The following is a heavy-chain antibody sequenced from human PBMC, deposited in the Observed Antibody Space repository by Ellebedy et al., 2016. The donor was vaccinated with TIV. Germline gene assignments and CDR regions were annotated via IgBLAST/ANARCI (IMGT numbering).Heavy chain of an antibody. J-gene: IGHJ4*02. Sequence: PGGSLRLSCAASGFTFSIYAMHWVRQAPGRGLEWLAVTSYNGSHRYYADSVRGRFTISRDNSKNTVYLHMNILRAEDTAVYYCAKLGVVIRGDYWGQGALVTVSS. CDR3: AKLGVVIRGDY. CDR2: TSYNGSHR. D-gene: IGHD3-10*01. V-gene: IGHV3-30-3*02. CDR1: GFTFSIYA.